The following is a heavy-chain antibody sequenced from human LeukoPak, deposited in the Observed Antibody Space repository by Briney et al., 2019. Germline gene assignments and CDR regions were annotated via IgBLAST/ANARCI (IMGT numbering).Heavy chain of an antibody. CDR2: INPNSGGT. CDR1: GYTFSSYG. J-gene: IGHJ5*02. CDR3: ARPLRVTMVRGAAFRASSDFDP. Sequence: ASVKVSCKVSGYTFSSYGISWVRQAPGQGLEWMGWINPNSGGTNYAQKFQGRVTMTRGTSISTAYMELSRLRYDDTAVYYCARPLRVTMVRGAAFRASSDFDPWGQGTLVTVSS. D-gene: IGHD3-10*01. V-gene: IGHV1-2*02.